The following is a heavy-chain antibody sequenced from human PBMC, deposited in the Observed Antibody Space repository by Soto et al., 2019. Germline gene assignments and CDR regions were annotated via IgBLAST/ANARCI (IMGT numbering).Heavy chain of an antibody. J-gene: IGHJ6*02. CDR1: GDSISVGYY. CDR2: VSPSGTT. V-gene: IGHV4-31*03. Sequence: PSETLSLTCTVCGDSISVGYYWSWIRQHPGKGLEWIGYVSPSGTTYYNPSLKSRVSISTDRSKNQFSLEVSSVTAADTAVYYCARDRGSYGMDVWGQGTTVTVSS. CDR3: ARDRGSYGMDV.